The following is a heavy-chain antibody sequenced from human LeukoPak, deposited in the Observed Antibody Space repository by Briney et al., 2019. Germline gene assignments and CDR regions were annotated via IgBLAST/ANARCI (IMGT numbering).Heavy chain of an antibody. V-gene: IGHV4-61*01. J-gene: IGHJ5*02. Sequence: SETLSLTCTVSGGSVSSGSYYWGWIRQPPGKGLEWIGYIYYSGSTNYNPSLKSRLTISVDTSKNQFSLKLSSVTAADTAVYXXAXXGXYDXWSGYSHWFDPWGQGTLVTVSS. CDR1: GGSVSSGSYY. CDR3: AXXGXYDXWSGYSHWFDP. CDR2: IYYSGST. D-gene: IGHD3-3*01.